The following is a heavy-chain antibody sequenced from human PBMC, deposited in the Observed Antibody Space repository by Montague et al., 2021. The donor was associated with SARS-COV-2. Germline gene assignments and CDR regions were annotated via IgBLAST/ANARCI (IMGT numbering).Heavy chain of an antibody. Sequence: SLRLSCAASGFTFDDYGMSWVRQAPGKGLEWASNIYWNGGTTSYADSVKGRFTISRDNAKNSLYLQMNSLRAEDTALYYCARDHAYSTGSIDYWGQGTLVTVSS. CDR3: ARDHAYSTGSIDY. CDR1: GFTFDDYG. V-gene: IGHV3-20*04. CDR2: IYWNGGTT. J-gene: IGHJ4*02. D-gene: IGHD6-19*01.